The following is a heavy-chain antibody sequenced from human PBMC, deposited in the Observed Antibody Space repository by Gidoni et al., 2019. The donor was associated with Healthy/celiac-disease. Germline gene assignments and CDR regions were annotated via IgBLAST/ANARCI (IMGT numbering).Heavy chain of an antibody. CDR1: GFTFRSYA. CDR2: ISGSGGST. J-gene: IGHJ4*02. V-gene: IGHV3-23*01. CDR3: AKAVVIVLMVSGFDY. Sequence: EVQLLESGGGLVQPGGSLRLSCAASGFTFRSYAMSWVRQAPGKGLEWVSAISGSGGSTYYADSVKGRFTISRDNSKNTLYLQMNSLRAEDTAVYYCAKAVVIVLMVSGFDYWGQGTLVTVSS. D-gene: IGHD2-8*01.